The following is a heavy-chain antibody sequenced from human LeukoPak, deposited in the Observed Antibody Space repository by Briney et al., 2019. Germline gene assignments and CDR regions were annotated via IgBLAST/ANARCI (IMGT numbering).Heavy chain of an antibody. Sequence: PGGSLRLSCAASGFTFSSYGMHWVRQAPGKGLEWVAVIWYDGSNKNYADSVKGRFTISRHNSKNTLYLQMNSLRAEDTAVYYCARWLRLYYFDYWGQGTLVTVSS. CDR1: GFTFSSYG. D-gene: IGHD5-12*01. V-gene: IGHV3-33*01. J-gene: IGHJ4*02. CDR3: ARWLRLYYFDY. CDR2: IWYDGSNK.